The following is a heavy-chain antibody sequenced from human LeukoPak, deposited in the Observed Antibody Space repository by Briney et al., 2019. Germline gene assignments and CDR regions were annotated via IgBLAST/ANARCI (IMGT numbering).Heavy chain of an antibody. V-gene: IGHV4-59*08. CDR1: GDSISNYY. J-gene: IGHJ3*02. CDR2: VYYSGTT. CDR3: ARRPSGWAFDI. Sequence: PSETLSLTCTVSGDSISNYYWTWIRQPPGKGLEWIGSVYYSGTTNYNPSLKSRVTISVDTSKNQFSLKLSSVTATDTAVYYCARRPSGWAFDIWGRGTMVTVSS. D-gene: IGHD3-22*01.